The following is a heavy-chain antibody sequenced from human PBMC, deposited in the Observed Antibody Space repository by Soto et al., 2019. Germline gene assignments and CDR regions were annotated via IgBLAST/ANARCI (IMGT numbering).Heavy chain of an antibody. CDR1: GFTLSGYA. D-gene: IGHD6-6*01. Sequence: GGSLRLSCSASGFTLSGYAMDWVRQAPGKGLEYVSGTSSNGVGTYYANSVQGRFTISRDNSKNTVYLQMGSLRPEDMAVYFCARRARPDFYYMDVWGKGTTVTVS. CDR2: TSSNGVGT. J-gene: IGHJ6*03. V-gene: IGHV3-64*01. CDR3: ARRARPDFYYMDV.